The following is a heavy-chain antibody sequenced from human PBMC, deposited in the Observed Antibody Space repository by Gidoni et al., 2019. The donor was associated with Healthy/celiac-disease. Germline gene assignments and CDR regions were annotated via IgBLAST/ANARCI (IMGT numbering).Heavy chain of an antibody. Sequence: EVQLVESGGGLVQPGGSLRLSCAASGFTGSSNYISWVRQAPGKGLEWVSVIYSGGSTYYADSVKGRFTISRDNSKNTLYLQMNSLRAEDTAVYYCASGSGSYYPFDYWGQGTLVTVSS. D-gene: IGHD1-26*01. CDR3: ASGSGSYYPFDY. CDR1: GFTGSSNY. CDR2: IYSGGST. V-gene: IGHV3-66*01. J-gene: IGHJ4*02.